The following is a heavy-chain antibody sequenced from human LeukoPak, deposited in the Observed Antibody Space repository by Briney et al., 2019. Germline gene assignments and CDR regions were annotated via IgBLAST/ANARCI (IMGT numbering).Heavy chain of an antibody. Sequence: PGGSLRLSCAASGFTFSASSMHWVRQAPGKGLEWVALISDDGSNESFADSVKGRFTISRDNSKNTLYLQMNGLRADDTAVYYCARDHQVSYFDYWGQGTLVTVSS. CDR1: GFTFSASS. D-gene: IGHD6-6*01. J-gene: IGHJ4*02. V-gene: IGHV3-30*04. CDR2: ISDDGSNE. CDR3: ARDHQVSYFDY.